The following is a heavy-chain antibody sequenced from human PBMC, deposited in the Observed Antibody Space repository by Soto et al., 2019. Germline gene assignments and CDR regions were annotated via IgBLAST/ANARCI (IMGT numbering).Heavy chain of an antibody. J-gene: IGHJ6*02. Sequence: QLQLQESGPGLVKPSETLSLTCTVSGGSISSSSYYWGWIRQPPGKGLEWIGSIYYSGSTYYNPSLNSRVTISVDTSKNQFSLKLSSVTAADTAVYYCANIAAAFYYYYYGMDVWGQGTTVTVSS. CDR2: IYYSGST. CDR3: ANIAAAFYYYYYGMDV. CDR1: GGSISSSSYY. D-gene: IGHD6-13*01. V-gene: IGHV4-39*01.